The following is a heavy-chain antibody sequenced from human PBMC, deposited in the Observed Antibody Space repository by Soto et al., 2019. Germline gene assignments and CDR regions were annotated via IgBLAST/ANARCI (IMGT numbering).Heavy chain of an antibody. CDR1: GYTFTSYG. Sequence: GASVKVSCKASGYTFTSYGISWVRQAPGQGLEWMGWISAYNGNTNYAQKLQGRVTMTTDTSTSTAYMELRSLRSDDTAVYYCASNGYCSSTSCGYYYYYGMDVWGQGTTVTVSS. V-gene: IGHV1-18*01. CDR3: ASNGYCSSTSCGYYYYYGMDV. CDR2: ISAYNGNT. J-gene: IGHJ6*02. D-gene: IGHD2-2*03.